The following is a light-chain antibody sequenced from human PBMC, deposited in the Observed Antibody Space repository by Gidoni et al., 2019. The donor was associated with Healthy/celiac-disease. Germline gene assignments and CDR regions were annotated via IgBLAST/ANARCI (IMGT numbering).Light chain of an antibody. Sequence: DIQMTQSPSTLSACVGDRVTLTCRASQSISSLLAWYQQKPGKAPKLLIYKASSLESGFPSRFSGSVSGTEFTLTISSLQPDDFATYYCQQCNSYSGFTFGPGTKVDIK. V-gene: IGKV1-5*03. CDR2: KAS. CDR1: QSISSL. J-gene: IGKJ3*01. CDR3: QQCNSYSGFT.